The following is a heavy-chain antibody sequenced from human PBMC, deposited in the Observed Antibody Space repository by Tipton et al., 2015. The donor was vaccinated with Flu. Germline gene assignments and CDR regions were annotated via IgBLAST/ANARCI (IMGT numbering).Heavy chain of an antibody. Sequence: LRLSCTVSSGSIRSTNYFCAWIRQPPGKRLELIGSIFPSGTTYYNPSLKSRVTISVDTSKSQFSLMLTSATAADTAIYYCARLSFYDVDLTNFYFDDWGQGTLVTVSS. V-gene: IGHV4-39*01. CDR2: IFPSGTT. CDR3: ARLSFYDVDLTNFYFDD. D-gene: IGHD3-10*02. J-gene: IGHJ4*02. CDR1: SGSIRSTNYF.